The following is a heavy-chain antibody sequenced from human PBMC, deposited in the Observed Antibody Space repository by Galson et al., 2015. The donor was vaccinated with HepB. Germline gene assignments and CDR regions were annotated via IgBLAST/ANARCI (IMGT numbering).Heavy chain of an antibody. V-gene: IGHV3-49*03. Sequence: SLRLSCAASGFTFGDYAMSWFRQAPGKGLEWVGFIRSKAYGGTTEYAASVKGRFTISRDDSKSIAYLQMNSLKTEDTAVYYCTRGRVPAGIWGGATYYFDYWGQGTLVTVSS. D-gene: IGHD1-26*01. CDR1: GFTFGDYA. CDR3: TRGRVPAGIWGGATYYFDY. J-gene: IGHJ4*02. CDR2: IRSKAYGGTT.